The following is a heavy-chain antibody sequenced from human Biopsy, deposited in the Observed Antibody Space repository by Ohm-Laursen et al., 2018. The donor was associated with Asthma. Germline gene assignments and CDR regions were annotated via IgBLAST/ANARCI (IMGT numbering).Heavy chain of an antibody. Sequence: SVKISCKASDYIFPRYYISWVRQAPGQGLEWMGWISVHNGDTKYAQKFQGRVSLTTDTSTGTSYMDLRSLRSDDTALYYCARGQKSPGDRWFDPWGQGALVTVSS. CDR2: ISVHNGDT. CDR3: ARGQKSPGDRWFDP. CDR1: DYIFPRYY. J-gene: IGHJ5*02. V-gene: IGHV1-18*01. D-gene: IGHD7-27*01.